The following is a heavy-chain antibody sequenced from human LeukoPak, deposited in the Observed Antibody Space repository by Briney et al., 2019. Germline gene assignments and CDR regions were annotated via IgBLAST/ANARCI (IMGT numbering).Heavy chain of an antibody. D-gene: IGHD6-13*01. CDR2: ISSSSSTI. V-gene: IGHV3-48*01. CDR1: GFTFSSYG. Sequence: GGSLRLSCAASGFTFSSYGMTWVRQAPGKGLEWVSYISSSSSTIYYADSVKGRFTISRDNAKNSLYLQMKSLRAEDTAVYYCAKDRRIVAVGPRRTIKNCLDPWGQGTLVTVSS. J-gene: IGHJ5*02. CDR3: AKDRRIVAVGPRRTIKNCLDP.